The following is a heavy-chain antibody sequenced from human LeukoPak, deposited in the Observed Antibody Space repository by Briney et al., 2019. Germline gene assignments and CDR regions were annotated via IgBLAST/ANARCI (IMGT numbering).Heavy chain of an antibody. V-gene: IGHV1-69*13. CDR3: ARGSRRHYDGSGYYFGEFDY. D-gene: IGHD3-22*01. Sequence: GASVKVSCKASGGTFSSYAISWVRQAPGQGLEWMGGIIPIFGTANYAQKVQGRVTNTADESTSTAYMELSSLGSEDTAVYYCARGSRRHYDGSGYYFGEFDYWGQGILVTVSS. J-gene: IGHJ4*02. CDR1: GGTFSSYA. CDR2: IIPIFGTA.